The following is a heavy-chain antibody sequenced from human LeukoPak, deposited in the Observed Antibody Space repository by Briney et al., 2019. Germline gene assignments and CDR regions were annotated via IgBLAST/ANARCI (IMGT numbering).Heavy chain of an antibody. CDR3: ARGHVGSSSWYDSAEYFQH. CDR1: GGSISSYY. D-gene: IGHD6-13*01. V-gene: IGHV4-59*01. J-gene: IGHJ1*01. CDR2: IYYSGST. Sequence: SETLSLTCTVSGGSISSYYWSWIQQPPGKGLEWIGYIYYSGSTNYNPSIKSRVTISVDTSKNQFSLKLSSVTAADTAVYYCARGHVGSSSWYDSAEYFQHWGQGTLVTVSS.